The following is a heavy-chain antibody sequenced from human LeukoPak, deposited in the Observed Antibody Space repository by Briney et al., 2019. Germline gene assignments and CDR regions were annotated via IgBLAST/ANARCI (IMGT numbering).Heavy chain of an antibody. CDR3: ASPVYGDYDAFDI. V-gene: IGHV4-38-2*02. CDR2: VFHNGNT. D-gene: IGHD4-17*01. CDR1: GYSISSDYY. J-gene: IGHJ3*02. Sequence: SETLSLTCTVSGYSISSDYYWGWIRQPPGKGLEWIGNVFHNGNTYYNPSLKSRVTISVDTSKNQFSLKLSSVTAADTAVYYCASPVYGDYDAFDIWGQGTMVTVSS.